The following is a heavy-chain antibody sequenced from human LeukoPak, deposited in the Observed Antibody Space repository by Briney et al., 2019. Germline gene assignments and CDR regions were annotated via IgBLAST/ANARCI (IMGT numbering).Heavy chain of an antibody. Sequence: GRSVRLSCPASGFTFDDYSMHWVRQAPGKGLEWVSGINWNSGCIDYADNVKGRSTISRDNAKNSPYLQMSSLRADDTAVYYCARDGPLHYFASSGDRTPVTVSS. J-gene: IGHJ4*01. CDR3: ARDGPLHYFAS. V-gene: IGHV3-9*01. CDR2: INWNSGCI. CDR1: GFTFDDYS.